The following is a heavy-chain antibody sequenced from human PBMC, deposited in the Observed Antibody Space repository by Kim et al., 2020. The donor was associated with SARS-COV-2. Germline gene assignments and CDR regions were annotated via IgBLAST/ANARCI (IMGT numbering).Heavy chain of an antibody. CDR2: IKQDGREK. CDR3: ARAWGYHFDY. Sequence: GGSLRLSCAASGFTFSTYWMSWVRQAPGKGLEWVANIKQDGREKYYVDSVKGRITISRDNAKNSLYLQMNSLRAEDTAVYYCARAWGYHFDYWGQGTLVTVSS. D-gene: IGHD1-26*01. J-gene: IGHJ4*02. V-gene: IGHV3-7*01. CDR1: GFTFSTYW.